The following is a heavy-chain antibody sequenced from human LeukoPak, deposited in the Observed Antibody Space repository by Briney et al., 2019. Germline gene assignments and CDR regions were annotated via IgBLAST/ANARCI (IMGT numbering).Heavy chain of an antibody. CDR2: IYYSGST. V-gene: IGHV4-59*01. J-gene: IGHJ5*02. D-gene: IGHD3-22*01. Sequence: SKTVSLTCTVSGASISSYYWSWIRQPPGKGLEWIGYIYYSGSTNYNPSLKSRVTISVDTSKNQFSLRLSSVTAADTAVYYCARHRYYYDSSGYYYQPWGQGTLVTVSS. CDR1: GASISSYY. CDR3: ARHRYYYDSSGYYYQP.